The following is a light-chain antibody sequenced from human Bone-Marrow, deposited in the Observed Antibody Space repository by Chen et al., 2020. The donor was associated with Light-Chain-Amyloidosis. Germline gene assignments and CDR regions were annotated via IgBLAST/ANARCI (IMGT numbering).Light chain of an antibody. J-gene: IGLJ2*01. CDR2: RDT. CDR3: QSADSSGTYEVI. CDR1: DLPTKY. Sequence: SYELTQPPSVLVSPGQTAMIICSGDDLPTKYAYWYQQKPGQAPVLVIHRDTERPSGISERFSDSSSGTTATLTISGVQAEDEADYHCQSADSSGTYEVIFGGGTKLTVL. V-gene: IGLV3-25*03.